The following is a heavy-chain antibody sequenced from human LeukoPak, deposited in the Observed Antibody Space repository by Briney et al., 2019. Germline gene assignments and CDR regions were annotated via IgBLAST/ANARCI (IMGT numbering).Heavy chain of an antibody. CDR3: ARGFVFDP. Sequence: ASVKVSCKASGYTFTRYDINWVRQATGQGREWMGWMNPNSGNTGYAQKFQGSVTMTRNTSIRTAYMELSSLRSEDTAVYYCARGFVFDPWGQGTLVTVSS. CDR2: MNPNSGNT. CDR1: GYTFTRYD. V-gene: IGHV1-8*01. J-gene: IGHJ5*02.